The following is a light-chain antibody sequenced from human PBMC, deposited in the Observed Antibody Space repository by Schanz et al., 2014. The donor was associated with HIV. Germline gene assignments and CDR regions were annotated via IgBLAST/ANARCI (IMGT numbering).Light chain of an antibody. CDR3: QQLNSFPYT. V-gene: IGKV1-9*01. Sequence: DIQLSQSPSFLSASVGDRVTVTCRASQDISTYLAWYQQKPGKAPNLLIYKASSLGTGVPSRFSGSGSGTEFTLTISSLQPDDFATYYCQQLNSFPYTFGQGTMLQIK. J-gene: IGKJ2*01. CDR2: KAS. CDR1: QDISTY.